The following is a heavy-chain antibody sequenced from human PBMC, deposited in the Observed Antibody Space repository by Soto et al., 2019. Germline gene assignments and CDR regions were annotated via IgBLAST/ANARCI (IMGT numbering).Heavy chain of an antibody. CDR1: GFTFSNAW. Sequence: PGGSLRLSCAASGFTFSNAWMSWVRQAPGKGLEWVGRIKSKTDGGTTDYAAPVKGRFTISRDDSKNTLYLQMNSLKTEDTAAYYCTSITMVRGVIITSYYYYYGMDVWGQGTTVTVSS. CDR3: TSITMVRGVIITSYYYYYGMDV. J-gene: IGHJ6*02. V-gene: IGHV3-15*01. CDR2: IKSKTDGGTT. D-gene: IGHD3-10*01.